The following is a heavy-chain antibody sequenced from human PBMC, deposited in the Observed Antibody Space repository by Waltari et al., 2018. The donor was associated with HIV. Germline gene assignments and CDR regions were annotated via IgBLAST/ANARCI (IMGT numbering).Heavy chain of an antibody. CDR3: SREGYGGNPANDFDF. V-gene: IGHV4-34*01. D-gene: IGHD2-15*01. J-gene: IGHJ4*02. CDR2: VNHSGNI. Sequence: QVQLQQSGAGLLKPSETLSLTCTVSGGSFSGYSWSWIRQPPGQGLEWIGEVNHSGNINYNPSLKSRLIISVDTSKSQFSLRLKSVTAADTAVYYCSREGYGGNPANDFDFWGQGTLVSVSS. CDR1: GGSFSGYS.